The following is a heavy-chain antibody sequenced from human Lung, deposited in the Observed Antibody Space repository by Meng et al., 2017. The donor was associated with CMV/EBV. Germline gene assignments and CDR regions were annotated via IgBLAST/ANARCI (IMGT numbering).Heavy chain of an antibody. J-gene: IGHJ3*02. D-gene: IGHD3-3*01. Sequence: YYWSWIRQPAGKGLEWIGYIYYSGSSNYSPSLKSRVTISIDTSKNQFSLKLSSVTAADTAVYYCARNDLGPYDFWSGYYPGGAFDIWGQGTMVTVSS. CDR2: IYYSGSS. CDR1: YY. V-gene: IGHV4-59*01. CDR3: ARNDLGPYDFWSGYYPGGAFDI.